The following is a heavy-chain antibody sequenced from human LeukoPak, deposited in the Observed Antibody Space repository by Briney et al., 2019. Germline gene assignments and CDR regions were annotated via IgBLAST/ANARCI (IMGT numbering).Heavy chain of an antibody. CDR2: ISAYNGNT. Sequence: ASVKVSCKASGYTFTSYGISWVRQAPGQGLEWMGWISAYNGNTNYAQKLQGRVTMTTDTSTSTACMELRSLRSDDTAVYYCARDKGLGDYYDSSGYSRLDYWGQGTLVTVSS. CDR1: GYTFTSYG. J-gene: IGHJ4*02. V-gene: IGHV1-18*01. CDR3: ARDKGLGDYYDSSGYSRLDY. D-gene: IGHD3-22*01.